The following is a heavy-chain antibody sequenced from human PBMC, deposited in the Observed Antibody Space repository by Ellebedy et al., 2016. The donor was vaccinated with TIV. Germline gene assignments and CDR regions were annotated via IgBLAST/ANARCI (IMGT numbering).Heavy chain of an antibody. D-gene: IGHD6-13*01. CDR1: GGSISGYY. J-gene: IGHJ4*02. V-gene: IGHV4-4*07. CDR3: ARDRSFSSTTGLFDY. CDR2: IYSSGST. Sequence: MPGGSLRLSCTVSGGSISGYYWTWIRQPAGEGLEWIGRIYSSGSTKYNPSLKSRVTMSVDTSTNKFSLKLSSVTAADTAVYYCARDRSFSSTTGLFDYWGQGTLVTVSS.